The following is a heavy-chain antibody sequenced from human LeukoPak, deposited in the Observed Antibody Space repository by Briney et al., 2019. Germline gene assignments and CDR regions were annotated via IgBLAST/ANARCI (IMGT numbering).Heavy chain of an antibody. Sequence: SQTLSLTCAISGDSVSSNSASWNWIGQSQSRGLEWLGRTYYRSKWYNDYAVSVRGRITVNADTSKNQFSLLLNSVTPEDTAVYYCARYSGLGVPDFWGQGTLVTVSS. V-gene: IGHV6-1*01. CDR2: TYYRSKWYN. J-gene: IGHJ4*02. CDR1: GDSVSSNSAS. D-gene: IGHD2-21*01. CDR3: ARYSGLGVPDF.